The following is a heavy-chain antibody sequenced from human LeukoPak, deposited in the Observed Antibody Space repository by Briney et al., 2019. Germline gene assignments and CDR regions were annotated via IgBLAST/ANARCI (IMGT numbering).Heavy chain of an antibody. CDR1: GGSISTYY. Sequence: SETLSLTCTVSGGSISTYYWSWIRQPAGKGLEWIGRIYASGSTNYNPSLRGRVTMSVDTSKNQLSLKLNSVTAADTAVYYCAREYGDFDYWGQGTLVTVSS. CDR3: AREYGDFDY. V-gene: IGHV4-4*07. D-gene: IGHD4-17*01. CDR2: IYASGST. J-gene: IGHJ4*02.